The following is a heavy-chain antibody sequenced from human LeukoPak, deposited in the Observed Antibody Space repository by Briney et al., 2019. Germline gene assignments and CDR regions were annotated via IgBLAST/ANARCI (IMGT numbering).Heavy chain of an antibody. CDR1: GGSISSSSYY. Sequence: ASETLSLTCTVSGGSISSSSYYWGWIRQPPGKGLEWIGSIYYSGSTYYNPSLKSRVTISVDTSKNQFSLKLSSVTAADTAVYYCARGRYSSIAALGAFDYWGQGTLVTVSS. J-gene: IGHJ4*02. CDR3: ARGRYSSIAALGAFDY. V-gene: IGHV4-39*07. CDR2: IYYSGST. D-gene: IGHD6-6*01.